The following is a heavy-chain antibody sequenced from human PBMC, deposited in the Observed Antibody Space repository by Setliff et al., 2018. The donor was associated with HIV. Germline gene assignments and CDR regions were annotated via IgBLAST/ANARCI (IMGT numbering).Heavy chain of an antibody. J-gene: IGHJ3*02. CDR1: GYSISSGYY. CDR2: IYHSGNT. CDR3: ARRRWELLKRGAAFDI. V-gene: IGHV4-38-2*01. Sequence: PSETLSLTCAVSGYSISSGYYWGWIRQPPGKGLEWIGSIYHSGNTYCNPSLKSRVTISLDTSKNQFSLKLSSVTAADTAVYYCARRRWELLKRGAAFDIWGQGTMVTV. D-gene: IGHD1-26*01.